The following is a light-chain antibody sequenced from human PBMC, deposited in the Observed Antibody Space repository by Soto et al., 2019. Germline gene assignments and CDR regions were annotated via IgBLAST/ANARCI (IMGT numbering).Light chain of an antibody. Sequence: EIVMTQSPATLSVSPGERATLSCRASQSVTSNLAWYQQKPGQAPRLLIYDASTRATGVPARFSGSGSGTEFTLTISSLQSEDFAVYYCQQYNNWPPLTFGGGTKLKIK. CDR2: DAS. CDR1: QSVTSN. J-gene: IGKJ4*01. V-gene: IGKV3-15*01. CDR3: QQYNNWPPLT.